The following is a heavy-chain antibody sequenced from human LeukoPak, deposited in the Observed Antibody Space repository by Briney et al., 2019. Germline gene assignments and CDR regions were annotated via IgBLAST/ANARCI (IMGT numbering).Heavy chain of an antibody. Sequence: GGSLRLSCAASGFTFSSYWMSWVRQAPGKGLEWVANIKQDGSEKYYVDSVKGRFTISRDNAKNSLYLQMNSLRAEDTAVYYCARDPVVGIVNAFDIWGQGTMVTVSS. J-gene: IGHJ3*02. CDR3: ARDPVVGIVNAFDI. CDR1: GFTFSSYW. CDR2: IKQDGSEK. D-gene: IGHD2-21*01. V-gene: IGHV3-7*01.